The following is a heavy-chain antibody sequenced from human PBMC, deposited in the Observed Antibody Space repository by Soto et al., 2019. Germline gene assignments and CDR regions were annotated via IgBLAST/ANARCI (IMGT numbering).Heavy chain of an antibody. J-gene: IGHJ5*02. CDR3: ARDRKGGYTVPQYNRFAP. Sequence: PSETLSLTCTFSGGSISSYYWSWIRQPPGKGLEWIGYIYYSGSTNYNPSLKSRVTISVDTSKNQFSLKLSSVPAADTAVYYCARDRKGGYTVPQYNRFAPWGQGTLVPVSS. CDR1: GGSISSYY. D-gene: IGHD3-16*02. CDR2: IYYSGST. V-gene: IGHV4-59*01.